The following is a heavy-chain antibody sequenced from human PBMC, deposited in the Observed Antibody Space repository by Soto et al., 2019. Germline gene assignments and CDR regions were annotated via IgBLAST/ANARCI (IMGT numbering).Heavy chain of an antibody. D-gene: IGHD3-22*01. Sequence: GESRKISCMGSGYSFAGYWITWVRQKPGKGLEWMGRIAPSDSQTYYSASFRGHVTISVTKSITTVFLQWSSLRASDTAMYYCARQIYDSDTGPNFQYYFDSWGQVPPVTVSS. CDR2: IAPSDSQT. V-gene: IGHV5-10-1*01. CDR3: ARQIYDSDTGPNFQYYFDS. J-gene: IGHJ4*02. CDR1: GYSFAGYW.